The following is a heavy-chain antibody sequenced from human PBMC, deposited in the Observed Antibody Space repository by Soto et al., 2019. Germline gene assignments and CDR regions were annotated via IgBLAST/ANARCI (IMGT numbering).Heavy chain of an antibody. D-gene: IGHD5-12*01. V-gene: IGHV3-23*01. CDR1: GFSFSSYA. CDR2: ISARGGSL. CDR3: AKFSIEYSASVDN. Sequence: EVQLLESGGGLVQPGGSLRLSCAASGFSFSSYAMVWVRQAPGKGLEWVSVISARGGSLYFADSVKGRFTISRDNSKNVLSLEMNSLRAEDTSTYFCAKFSIEYSASVDNWGQGTLVVVSS. J-gene: IGHJ4*02.